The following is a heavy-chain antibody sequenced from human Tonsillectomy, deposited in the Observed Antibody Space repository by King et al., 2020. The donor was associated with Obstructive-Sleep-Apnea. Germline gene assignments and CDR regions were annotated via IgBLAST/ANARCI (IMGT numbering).Heavy chain of an antibody. V-gene: IGHV3-15*01. Sequence: VQLVESGGGLVKPGGSLRLSCAASGFTFSNAWMSWVRQAPGKGLEWVGRIKSKTDGGTTDYAAPVKGRFTISRDDSKNTLYLQMNSLKTEDTAVYYCTTDDYTGPDLLVRHWYFDLWGRGTLVTVSS. J-gene: IGHJ2*01. CDR3: TTDDYTGPDLLVRHWYFDL. D-gene: IGHD3-3*01. CDR1: GFTFSNAW. CDR2: IKSKTDGGTT.